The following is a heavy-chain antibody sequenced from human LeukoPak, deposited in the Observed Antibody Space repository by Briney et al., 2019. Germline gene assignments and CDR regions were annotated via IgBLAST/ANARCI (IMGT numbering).Heavy chain of an antibody. V-gene: IGHV5-51*01. D-gene: IGHD6-13*01. CDR2: IYPGDSET. Sequence: HGESLKISCKGSGYSFTTYWIGWVRQMPGKGLEWMGIIYPGDSETKYSPSFQGQVIISVDKSISTAYLQWSSLKASDTAMYYCARLTRQQPGEHWGQGTLVTVSS. CDR3: ARLTRQQPGEH. J-gene: IGHJ1*01. CDR1: GYSFTTYW.